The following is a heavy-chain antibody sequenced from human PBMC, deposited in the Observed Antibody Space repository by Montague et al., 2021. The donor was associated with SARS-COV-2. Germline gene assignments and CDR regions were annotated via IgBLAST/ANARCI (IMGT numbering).Heavy chain of an antibody. Sequence: SLRLSCAASGFTFSIYAMHWVRQAPGKGLEWVAVISYDGSNKFYADSVKGRFTISRDNSKNTLYLQMNSLRAKDTAVYYCARDPDDDSQGAFDLWGQGTMVTVSS. CDR3: ARDPDDDSQGAFDL. V-gene: IGHV3-30-3*01. D-gene: IGHD3-22*01. CDR2: ISYDGSNK. J-gene: IGHJ3*01. CDR1: GFTFSIYA.